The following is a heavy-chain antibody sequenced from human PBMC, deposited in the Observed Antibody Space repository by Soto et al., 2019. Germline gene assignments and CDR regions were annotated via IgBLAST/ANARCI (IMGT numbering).Heavy chain of an antibody. J-gene: IGHJ4*02. D-gene: IGHD2-21*02. CDR2: IYYTGST. V-gene: IGHV4-59*11. CDR1: GGTMSHHY. CDR3: ARGGLPTRGRQSVLDN. Sequence: SETLSLTCSVSGGTMSHHYWNWIRQPPGKGLELIGYIYYTGSTDYNPSLKSRVTISLDTSKNQFSLKLSSVTAADTAVYYFARGGLPTRGRQSVLDNWGQGTLVTVSS.